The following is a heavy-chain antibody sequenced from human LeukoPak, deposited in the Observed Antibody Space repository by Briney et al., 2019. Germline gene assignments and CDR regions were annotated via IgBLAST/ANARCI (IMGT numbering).Heavy chain of an antibody. Sequence: ASVKVSCKASGYTFTGYYMHWVRQAPGQGLEWMGWINPNSGGTNYAQKFQGRVTMTRDTSISTAYMELSRLRSDDTAVYYCASRGHITIIVADAFDIWGQGTMVTVSS. CDR2: INPNSGGT. CDR3: ASRGHITIIVADAFDI. V-gene: IGHV1-2*02. J-gene: IGHJ3*02. CDR1: GYTFTGYY. D-gene: IGHD3-22*01.